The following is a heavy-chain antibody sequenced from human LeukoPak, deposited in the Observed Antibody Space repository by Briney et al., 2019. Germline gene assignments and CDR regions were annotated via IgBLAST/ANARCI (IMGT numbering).Heavy chain of an antibody. Sequence: GGSLRLSCAASGFTFSSYSMNWVRQAAGKGLEWGSSISSSSSYIYYADSVKGRFIISRDNAKNSLYLQMNSLRAEDTAVYYCARETSCSGGSCYKGYAFDIWGQGTMVTVSS. CDR1: GFTFSSYS. D-gene: IGHD2-15*01. CDR2: ISSSSSYI. V-gene: IGHV3-21*01. CDR3: ARETSCSGGSCYKGYAFDI. J-gene: IGHJ3*02.